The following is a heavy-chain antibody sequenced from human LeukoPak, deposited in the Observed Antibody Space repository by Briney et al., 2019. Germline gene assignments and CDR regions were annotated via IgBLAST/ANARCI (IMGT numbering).Heavy chain of an antibody. CDR1: GFTFSDHY. Sequence: GGSLRLSCAASGFTFSDHYMSWIRQAPGKGLEWVSYISSRGSTIYYADSVKGRFTISRDNAKNSLYPQMNSLRAEDTAVYYCARHDTAMATDYGMDVWGQGTTVTVSS. V-gene: IGHV3-11*01. D-gene: IGHD5-18*01. CDR2: ISSRGSTI. J-gene: IGHJ6*02. CDR3: ARHDTAMATDYGMDV.